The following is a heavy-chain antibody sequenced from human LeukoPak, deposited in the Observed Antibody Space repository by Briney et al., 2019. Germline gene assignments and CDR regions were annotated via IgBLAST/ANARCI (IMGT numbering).Heavy chain of an antibody. J-gene: IGHJ4*02. D-gene: IGHD3-22*01. CDR2: IYPGDSDT. Sequence: GESLKISCKGSGYSFSSYWIGWVRQMPGRGLEWMGIIYPGDSDTRYSPSFQGQVTISAEKSISTVYLQWSSLKASDTAMYYYARSGSSGLFDYWGQGTLVTVSS. CDR1: GYSFSSYW. CDR3: ARSGSSGLFDY. V-gene: IGHV5-51*01.